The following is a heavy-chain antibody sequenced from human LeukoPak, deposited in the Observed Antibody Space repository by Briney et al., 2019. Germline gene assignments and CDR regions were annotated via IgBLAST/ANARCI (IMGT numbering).Heavy chain of an antibody. D-gene: IGHD6-13*01. V-gene: IGHV3-23*01. CDR3: AKMIAAGSTTYYYYGMDV. CDR1: GFTFSSYA. J-gene: IGHJ6*04. CDR2: ISGTGGNT. Sequence: GRSLRLSCAASGFTFSSYAMHWVRQAPGKGLEWVSSISGTGGNTYYADSVKGRFTVSRDNSKNTLYLQMDSLRAEDTAIYYCAKMIAAGSTTYYYYGMDVWGKGTTVTVSS.